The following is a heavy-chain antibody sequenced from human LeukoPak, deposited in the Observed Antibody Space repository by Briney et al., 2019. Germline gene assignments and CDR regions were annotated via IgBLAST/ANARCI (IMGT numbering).Heavy chain of an antibody. Sequence: ASVKVSCKASGYTFTGYYMHWVRQAPGQGLEWMGWINPNSGGTHYAQKFQGRVTMTRDTSISTAYMELSRLTSDDTAVYYCATAKDRSRDCSGGSCYAPLDYWGQGTLVTVSS. V-gene: IGHV1-2*02. CDR1: GYTFTGYY. J-gene: IGHJ4*02. CDR2: INPNSGGT. D-gene: IGHD2-15*01. CDR3: ATAKDRSRDCSGGSCYAPLDY.